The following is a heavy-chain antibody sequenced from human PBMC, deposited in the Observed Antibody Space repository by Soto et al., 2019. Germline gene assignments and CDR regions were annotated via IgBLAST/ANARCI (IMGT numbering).Heavy chain of an antibody. Sequence: SETLSLTCTVSGASISGYYWSWIRKSAGKGLEWIGRIDATGTTDYNPSLKSRVMMSVDTSKKQFSLRLRSVTAADTAVYYCVRDGTKTLRDWFDPWGQGMSVTVSS. CDR3: VRDGTKTLRDWFDP. D-gene: IGHD1-1*01. CDR1: GASISGYY. J-gene: IGHJ5*02. CDR2: IDATGTT. V-gene: IGHV4-4*07.